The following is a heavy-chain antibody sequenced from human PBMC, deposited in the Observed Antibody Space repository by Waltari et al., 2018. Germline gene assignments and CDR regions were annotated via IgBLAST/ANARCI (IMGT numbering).Heavy chain of an antibody. D-gene: IGHD4-17*01. CDR3: ARGLRGYYGMDV. V-gene: IGHV3-74*02. CDR2: INSDGSTT. Sequence: EVHLLESGGGLVQPGGSLRVSCAASGFAFGSYWMQWVRQGPGKGLVWVSRINSDGSTTNYADSVKGRFTISRDNAKNTLYLQMNSLRAEDTAVYYCARGLRGYYGMDVWGQGTTVTVSS. J-gene: IGHJ6*02. CDR1: GFAFGSYW.